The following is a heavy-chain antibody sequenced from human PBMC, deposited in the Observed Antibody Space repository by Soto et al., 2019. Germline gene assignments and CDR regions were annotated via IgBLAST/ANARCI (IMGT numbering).Heavy chain of an antibody. J-gene: IGHJ4*02. CDR2: MNPNSGNT. CDR3: AREGNIAVAGRRGRGFDY. D-gene: IGHD6-19*01. V-gene: IGHV1-8*01. Sequence: VQLVESGGALVQPGGSLRLSCVVSGFTFSSYDINWVRQATGQGLEWMGWMNPNSGNTGYAQKFQGRVTMTRNTSISTAYMELSSLRSEDTAVYYCAREGNIAVAGRRGRGFDYWGQGTLVTVSS. CDR1: GFTFSSYD.